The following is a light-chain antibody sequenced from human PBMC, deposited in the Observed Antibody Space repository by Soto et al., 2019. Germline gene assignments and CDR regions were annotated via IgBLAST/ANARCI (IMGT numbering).Light chain of an antibody. CDR2: DVS. J-gene: IGLJ1*01. Sequence: QTVVTQSRSVSGSPGQSVTISCTGTSSDVGGYNYVSWYQQHPGKAPKLMIYDVSKRPSGVPDRFSGSKSGNTASLTISGLQAEDEADYYCCSYAGSHYVFGTGTKLTVL. V-gene: IGLV2-11*01. CDR3: CSYAGSHYV. CDR1: SSDVGGYNY.